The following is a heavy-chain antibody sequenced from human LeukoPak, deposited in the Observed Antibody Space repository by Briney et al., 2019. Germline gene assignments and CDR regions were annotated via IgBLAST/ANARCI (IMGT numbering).Heavy chain of an antibody. V-gene: IGHV1-18*01. Sequence: GSSVKVSCKAVGDTFSIYGISWVRQAPGQGLEWMGWISAYNGNTNYAQKLQGRVTMTTDTSTSTAYMELRSLRSDDTAVYYCARDGYCSSTSCYPGYWGQGTLVTVSS. D-gene: IGHD2-2*03. CDR3: ARDGYCSSTSCYPGY. J-gene: IGHJ4*02. CDR1: GDTFSIYG. CDR2: ISAYNGNT.